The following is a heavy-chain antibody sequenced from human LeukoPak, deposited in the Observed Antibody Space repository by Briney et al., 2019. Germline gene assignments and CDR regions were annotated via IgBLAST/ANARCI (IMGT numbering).Heavy chain of an antibody. CDR3: ARSSFTSGYYYHMDV. D-gene: IGHD3-22*01. V-gene: IGHV4-38-2*01. CDR2: IYHSGTT. Sequence: KPSETLSLTCAVSAYSISSGYYWGWIRQPPGRGLERIGSIYHSGTTYYNPSLKTRVTISLDTSKNQFSLKLSSVTGADTAVYYCARSSFTSGYYYHMDVWGKGTTVTVSS. J-gene: IGHJ6*03. CDR1: AYSISSGYY.